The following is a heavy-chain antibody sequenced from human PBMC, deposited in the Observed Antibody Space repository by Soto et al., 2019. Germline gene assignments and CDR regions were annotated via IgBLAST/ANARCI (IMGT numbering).Heavy chain of an antibody. Sequence: LPETLSLTCTVSGGSVSSYYWSWIRQSPEKGLEWIGEINHSGSTNYNPSLKSRVTISVDTSKNQFSLKLSSVTAADTAVYYCARGLGNCSGGSCFPYYFDYWGQGTLVTVSS. D-gene: IGHD2-15*01. CDR2: INHSGST. V-gene: IGHV4-34*01. J-gene: IGHJ4*02. CDR3: ARGLGNCSGGSCFPYYFDY. CDR1: GGSVSSYY.